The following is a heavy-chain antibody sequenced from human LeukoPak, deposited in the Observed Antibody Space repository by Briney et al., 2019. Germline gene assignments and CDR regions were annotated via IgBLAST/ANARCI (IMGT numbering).Heavy chain of an antibody. J-gene: IGHJ5*02. CDR2: IYYSGNT. V-gene: IGHV4-39*07. CDR3: ARNAQDIVGATIWFDP. CDR1: GDSITSGSYY. D-gene: IGHD1-26*01. Sequence: SETLSLTCTVSGDSITSGSYYWGWIRQPPGRGLEWIGSIYYSGNTYYNPSLKSRVTISVDTSNNEFSLRLTSVTAADTAVYYCARNAQDIVGATIWFDPWGQGTLVTVSS.